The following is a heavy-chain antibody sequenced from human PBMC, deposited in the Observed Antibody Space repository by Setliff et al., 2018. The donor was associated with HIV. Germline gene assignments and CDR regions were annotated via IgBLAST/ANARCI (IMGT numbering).Heavy chain of an antibody. J-gene: IGHJ4*02. Sequence: SETLSLTCAVSGGSLSGYYWTWIRQTPEKGLQWIGEINDGGSSKNTPSLKSRVTISVDTPKNEFSLKLSSMTAADTAVYYCARGIAVAGPYFDYWGQGTLVTVSS. CDR1: GGSLSGYY. CDR2: INDGGSS. CDR3: ARGIAVAGPYFDY. D-gene: IGHD6-19*01. V-gene: IGHV4-34*01.